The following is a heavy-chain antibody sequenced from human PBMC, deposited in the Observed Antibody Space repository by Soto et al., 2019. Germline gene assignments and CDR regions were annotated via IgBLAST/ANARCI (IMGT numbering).Heavy chain of an antibody. Sequence: QVQLVESGGGVVQPGRSLRLSCAASGFTFSSYAMHWVRQAPGKGLEWVAVISYDGSNKYYADSVKGRFTISRDNSKNTLYLQMNSLRPEDTAVYYCARDFGQLVHYTYYYYGMDVWGQGTTGTVSS. D-gene: IGHD6-6*01. J-gene: IGHJ6*02. V-gene: IGHV3-30-3*01. CDR2: ISYDGSNK. CDR3: ARDFGQLVHYTYYYYGMDV. CDR1: GFTFSSYA.